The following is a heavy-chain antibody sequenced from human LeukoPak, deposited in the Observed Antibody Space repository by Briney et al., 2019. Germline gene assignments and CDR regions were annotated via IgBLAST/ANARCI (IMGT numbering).Heavy chain of an antibody. J-gene: IGHJ4*02. CDR2: ISDTSSYI. D-gene: IGHD3-22*01. CDR3: ASTGVSNYYDSSGYLN. V-gene: IGHV3-21*01. CDR1: GFTFSTYG. Sequence: GGSLRLSCAASGFTFSTYGMNWVRQPPGKGLEWVSSISDTSSYIYYADSVKGRFTISRDNAKNSLHLQMNSLRAEDTAVYYCASTGVSNYYDSSGYLNWGQGTLVTVSS.